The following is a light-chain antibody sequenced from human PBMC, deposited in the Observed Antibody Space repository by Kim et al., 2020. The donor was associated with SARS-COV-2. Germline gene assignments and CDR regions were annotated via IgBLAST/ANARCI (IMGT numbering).Light chain of an antibody. V-gene: IGKV1-39*01. Sequence: DIQMTQSPSSLSASVGDRVTITCRTSQNINSHLNWYHQKPGRAPKLLIYAASTLQGGVPSRFSGGGSETDFTLTISSLQPEDFATYFCQHTYISPFTFGPGTKVDIK. CDR3: QHTYISPFT. J-gene: IGKJ3*01. CDR2: AAS. CDR1: QNINSH.